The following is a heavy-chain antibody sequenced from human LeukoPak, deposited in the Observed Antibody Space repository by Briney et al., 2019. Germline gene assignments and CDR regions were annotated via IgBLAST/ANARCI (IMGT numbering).Heavy chain of an antibody. Sequence: GASVKLSFKASGYTVTSYYMHWVRHAPGQGLELMGCINPNSGGTNYAQKFQGRVTMTRDTSISTAYMELSRLRSDNTAVYYCARVEWAATYDFWSGSYYFDYWGQGTLVTVSS. CDR3: ARVEWAATYDFWSGSYYFDY. D-gene: IGHD3-3*01. CDR1: GYTVTSYY. J-gene: IGHJ4*02. V-gene: IGHV1-2*02. CDR2: INPNSGGT.